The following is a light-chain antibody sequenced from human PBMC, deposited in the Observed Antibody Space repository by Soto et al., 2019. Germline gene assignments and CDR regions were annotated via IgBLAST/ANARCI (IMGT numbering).Light chain of an antibody. V-gene: IGLV2-14*03. CDR1: SSDVGAYIY. CDR3: SAYSDIDTKV. Sequence: SVLTQPASVSGSPGQSITISCGGTSSDVGAYIYVSWYQQFPGKAPKLILYEVNNRPSGVSNRFSGSKSGTTASLTISGLQPEDEADYYCSAYSDIDTKVFGTGTKLTVL. J-gene: IGLJ1*01. CDR2: EVN.